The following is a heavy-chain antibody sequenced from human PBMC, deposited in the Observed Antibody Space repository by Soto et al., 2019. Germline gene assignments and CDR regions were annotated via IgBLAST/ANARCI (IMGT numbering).Heavy chain of an antibody. CDR2: IYPGDSDT. J-gene: IGHJ4*02. CDR3: ARRRGLVGSFDY. CDR1: GYSFTTYW. Sequence: GESLKISCKGSGYSFTTYWLGWVRQVPGKGLEWMGIIYPGDSDTRYSPSFQGQVTISADKSISAAYLQWSSLKATDTAMYFCARRRGLVGSFDYWGRGTLVTVSS. V-gene: IGHV5-51*01. D-gene: IGHD3-9*01.